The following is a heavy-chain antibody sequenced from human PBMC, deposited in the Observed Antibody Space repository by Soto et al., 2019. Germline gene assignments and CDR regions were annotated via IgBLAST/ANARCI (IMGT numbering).Heavy chain of an antibody. CDR2: ISWNSGSI. CDR1: GGTLEPYV. Sequence: SLCGASCGGTLEPYVIPRLRKAQPHGLEWVSGISWNSGSIGYADSVKGRFTISRDNAKTSLYLQMNSLRAEDAALFYCQGAVRKRGLSREGHAFDIWAQGTMVTVSS. D-gene: IGHD4-17*01. J-gene: IGHJ3*02. V-gene: IGHV3-9*01. CDR3: QGAVRKRGLSREGHAFDI.